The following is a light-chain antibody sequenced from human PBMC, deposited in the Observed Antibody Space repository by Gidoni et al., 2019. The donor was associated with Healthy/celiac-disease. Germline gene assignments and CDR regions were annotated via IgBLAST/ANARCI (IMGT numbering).Light chain of an antibody. CDR1: QSVSSY. V-gene: IGKV3-11*01. CDR2: DAS. CDR3: QKRSNWT. J-gene: IGKJ1*01. Sequence: EIVLTQSPSTLSLSPGERATLSCRASQSVSSYLAWYQQKPGQAPRLLIYDASNRATGIPARFSGSGSGTDFTLTISSLEPEDFAVYYCQKRSNWTFXQXTKVEIK.